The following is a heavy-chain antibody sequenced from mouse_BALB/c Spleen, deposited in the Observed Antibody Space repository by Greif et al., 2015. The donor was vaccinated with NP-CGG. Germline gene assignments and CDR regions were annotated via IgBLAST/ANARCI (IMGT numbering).Heavy chain of an antibody. CDR3: ARGGVTTATGFAY. D-gene: IGHD1-2*01. V-gene: IGHV5-17*02. CDR1: GFTFSSFG. CDR2: ISSGSSTI. Sequence: EVKLVESGGGLVQPGGSRKLSCAASGFTFSSFGMHWVRQAPEKGLEWVAYISSGSSTIYYADTVKGRFTISRDNPKNTLFLQMTSLRSEDTAMYYCARGGVTTATGFAYWGQGTLVTVSA. J-gene: IGHJ3*01.